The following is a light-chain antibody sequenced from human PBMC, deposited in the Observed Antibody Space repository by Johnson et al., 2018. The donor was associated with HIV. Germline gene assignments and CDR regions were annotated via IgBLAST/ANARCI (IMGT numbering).Light chain of an antibody. Sequence: QSVLTQPPSVSAAPGQKVTISCSGSSSNIGNNYVSWYQQLPRTAPKLLIYENNKRPSGIPDRFSASKSGTSATLGITGLPTGDEADYYCGTWDSSLSASVFGTGTKVTVL. V-gene: IGLV1-51*02. CDR1: SSNIGNNY. CDR2: ENN. J-gene: IGLJ1*01. CDR3: GTWDSSLSASV.